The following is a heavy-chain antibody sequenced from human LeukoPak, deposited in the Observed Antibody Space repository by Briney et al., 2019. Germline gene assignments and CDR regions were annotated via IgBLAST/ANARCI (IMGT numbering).Heavy chain of an antibody. Sequence: ASVKVSCKASGYTFTGYYMHWVRQAPGQGLEWMGWINPNGGGTNYAQKFQGRVTMTRDTSISTAYMELSRLRSDDTAVYYCARTYYDFWRDYYYYYGMDVWGQGTTVTVSS. CDR1: GYTFTGYY. J-gene: IGHJ6*02. CDR3: ARTYYDFWRDYYYYYGMDV. D-gene: IGHD3-3*01. CDR2: INPNGGGT. V-gene: IGHV1-2*02.